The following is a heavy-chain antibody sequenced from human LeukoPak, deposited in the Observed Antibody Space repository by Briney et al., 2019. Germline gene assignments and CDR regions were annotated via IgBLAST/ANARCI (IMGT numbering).Heavy chain of an antibody. CDR3: AREQDSTSALTLDY. CDR1: GGTFSSYA. Sequence: SVKVSCKASGGTFSSYAISWVRQAPGQGLEWMGRIIPILGKANYAQKFQGRVTITADKSTSTAYMELSSLRSEDTAVYYCAREQDSTSALTLDYWGQGTLVTVSS. D-gene: IGHD6-13*01. J-gene: IGHJ4*02. CDR2: IIPILGKA. V-gene: IGHV1-69*04.